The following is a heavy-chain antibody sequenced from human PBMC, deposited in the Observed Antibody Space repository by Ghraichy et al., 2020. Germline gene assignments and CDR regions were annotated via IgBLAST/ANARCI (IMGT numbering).Heavy chain of an antibody. Sequence: GGSLRLSCAASGFTFSSYGMHWVRQAPGKGLEWVAVISYDGSNKYYADSVKGRFTISRDNSKNTLYLQMNSLRAEDTAVYYCAKDLSTIFGVPDYYYYGMDVWGQGTTVTVSS. V-gene: IGHV3-30*18. J-gene: IGHJ6*02. CDR2: ISYDGSNK. CDR3: AKDLSTIFGVPDYYYYGMDV. CDR1: GFTFSSYG. D-gene: IGHD3-3*01.